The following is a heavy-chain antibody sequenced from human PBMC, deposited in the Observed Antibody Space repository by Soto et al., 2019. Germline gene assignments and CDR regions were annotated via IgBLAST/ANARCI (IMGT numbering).Heavy chain of an antibody. D-gene: IGHD6-19*01. CDR3: ARDKWDSSGWYDAMTGFDY. Sequence: SQTLSLTCAISGDSASSNSAAWNWIRQSPSRGLEWLGRTYYRSKWYNDYAVSVKSRITINPDASKNQFSLQLNSVTPEDTAVYYCARDKWDSSGWYDAMTGFDYWGQGTLVTVSS. CDR2: TYYRSKWYN. J-gene: IGHJ4*02. CDR1: GDSASSNSAA. V-gene: IGHV6-1*01.